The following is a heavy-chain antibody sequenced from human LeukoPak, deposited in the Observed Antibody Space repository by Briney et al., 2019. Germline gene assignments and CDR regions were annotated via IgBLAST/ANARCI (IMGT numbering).Heavy chain of an antibody. Sequence: SETLSLTCTVPGGSISSYYWSWIRQPPGKGLEWIGYIYYSGSTNYNPSLKSRVTISVDTSKNQFSLKLSSVTAADTAVYYCARDAYGSGVNWFDPWGQGTLVTVSS. D-gene: IGHD3-10*01. J-gene: IGHJ5*02. CDR2: IYYSGST. CDR3: ARDAYGSGVNWFDP. V-gene: IGHV4-59*01. CDR1: GGSISSYY.